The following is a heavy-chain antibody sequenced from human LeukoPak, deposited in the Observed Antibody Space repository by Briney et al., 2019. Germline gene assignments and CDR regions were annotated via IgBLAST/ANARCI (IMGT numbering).Heavy chain of an antibody. CDR3: ARAYSSGWYRGYFDY. CDR1: GGSISSYY. V-gene: IGHV4-59*01. D-gene: IGHD6-19*01. CDR2: ICYSGST. J-gene: IGHJ4*02. Sequence: SETLSLTCTVSGGSISSYYWSWIRQPPGKGLEWIGYICYSGSTNYNPSLKSRVTISVDTSKNQFSLKLSSVTAADTAVYYCARAYSSGWYRGYFDYWGQGTLVTVSS.